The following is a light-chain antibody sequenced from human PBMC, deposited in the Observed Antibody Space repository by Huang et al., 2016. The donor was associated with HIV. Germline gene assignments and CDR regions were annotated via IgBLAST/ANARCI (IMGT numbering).Light chain of an antibody. V-gene: IGKV1-17*03. CDR2: GAS. J-gene: IGKJ4*01. CDR1: QGIGKH. Sequence: DIQMTQSPSAMSASVGDRVTIPCRASQGIGKHLAWFQQKPGKVPKRLIYGASSLQSGVPSRFSGSGSGTEFTLTISSLQPEDFATYYCLQHNSYPLTFGGGTKVEIK. CDR3: LQHNSYPLT.